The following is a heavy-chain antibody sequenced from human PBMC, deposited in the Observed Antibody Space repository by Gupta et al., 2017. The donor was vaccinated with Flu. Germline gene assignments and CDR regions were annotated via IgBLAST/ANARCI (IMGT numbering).Heavy chain of an antibody. CDR2: IWYDGNNE. V-gene: IGHV3-33*01. Sequence: PGKGLEWVAVIWYDGNNEYYAGSVKGRFTISRDNSKNTLYLQMNSLRAEDTAVYSCARPASGGDGYNLGFDYWGQGTPVTVSS. CDR3: ARPASGGDGYNLGFDY. D-gene: IGHD2-21*01. J-gene: IGHJ4*02.